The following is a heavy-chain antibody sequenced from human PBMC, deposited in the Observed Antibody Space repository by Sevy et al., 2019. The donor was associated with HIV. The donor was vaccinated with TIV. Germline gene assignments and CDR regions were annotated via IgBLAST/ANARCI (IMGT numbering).Heavy chain of an antibody. CDR3: AKDSNSGYRSYFDY. CDR1: GFTFSSYA. CDR2: ISGSGGST. Sequence: QPGGSLRLSCAASGFTFSSYAMSWVRQAPGKGLEWVSAISGSGGSTYYADSVKGRFTISRDNSKNTLYLQMNSLRAEDTAIYYCAKDSNSGYRSYFDYWGQGTLVTVSS. J-gene: IGHJ4*02. D-gene: IGHD3-22*01. V-gene: IGHV3-23*01.